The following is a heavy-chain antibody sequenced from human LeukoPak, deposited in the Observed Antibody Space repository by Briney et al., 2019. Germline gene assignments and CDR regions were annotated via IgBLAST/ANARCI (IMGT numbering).Heavy chain of an antibody. D-gene: IGHD2-2*01. J-gene: IGHJ4*02. CDR1: GYSFTSYW. CDR2: IYPGDSDT. Sequence: GESLKISCKGSGYSFTSYWIGWVRQVPGKGLEWMGIIYPGDSDTRYSPSFQGQVTISADKSISTAYLQWSSLKASDTAMYYCARGGSGYCSSTSCPFDYWGQGTLVTVSS. CDR3: ARGGSGYCSSTSCPFDY. V-gene: IGHV5-51*01.